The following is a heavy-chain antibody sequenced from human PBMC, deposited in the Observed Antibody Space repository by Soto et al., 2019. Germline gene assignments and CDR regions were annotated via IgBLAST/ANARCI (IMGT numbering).Heavy chain of an antibody. CDR1: GFTFSSYG. D-gene: IGHD3-16*02. V-gene: IGHV3-30*18. CDR3: AKDAPPPLRVWGSYRPI. CDR2: ISYDGSNK. Sequence: QVQLVESGGGVVQPGRSLRLSCAASGFTFSSYGMHWARQAPGKGLEWVAVISYDGSNKYYADSVKGRFTISRDNSKNTLYLQMNSLRAEDTAVYYCAKDAPPPLRVWGSYRPIWGQGTLVTVSS. J-gene: IGHJ4*02.